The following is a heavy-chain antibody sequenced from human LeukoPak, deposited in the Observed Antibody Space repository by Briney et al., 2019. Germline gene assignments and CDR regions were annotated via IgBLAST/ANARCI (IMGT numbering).Heavy chain of an antibody. D-gene: IGHD3-3*01. CDR3: ARNPPPWASRFCI. CDR2: IGQDGSEY. V-gene: IGHV3-7*01. Sequence: GGSLRLSCAASGFSFSNYWMSWVRQVPGKGLEWVANIGQDGSEYYYVDSVKGRFTISRDNAKNSLYLQMDSLRAEDTAVYYCARNPPPWASRFCIWGQGTLATVSS. CDR1: GFSFSNYW. J-gene: IGHJ4*01.